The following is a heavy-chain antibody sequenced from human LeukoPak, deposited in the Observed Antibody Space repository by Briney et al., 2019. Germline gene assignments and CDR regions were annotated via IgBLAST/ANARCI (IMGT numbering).Heavy chain of an antibody. V-gene: IGHV3-33*06. J-gene: IGHJ2*01. CDR2: IWYDENHK. D-gene: IGHD4-17*01. CDR1: GFTFSGYG. Sequence: GGSLRLSCAASGFTFSGYGMHWVRQAPGKGLEWVAVIWYDENHKYYGDSVKGRFTISRDNSKNTLYLQMNSLRAEDTAVYYCAKEDYGDYGLHWYFDLWGRGTLVTVSS. CDR3: AKEDYGDYGLHWYFDL.